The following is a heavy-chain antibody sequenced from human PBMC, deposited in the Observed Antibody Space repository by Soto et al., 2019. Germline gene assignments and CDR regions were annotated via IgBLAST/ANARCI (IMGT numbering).Heavy chain of an antibody. Sequence: PSETLSLTCSVSGGSINNDDFYWSWLRQTPGKGLQWIGYVYYSGSSDCIPSLKSRLSMSIDKSKNQFTLKLSSVTAADTATYYCARMSYYYDKWYFDLWGRGTLVTVSS. D-gene: IGHD3-22*01. CDR3: ARMSYYYDKWYFDL. CDR2: VYYSGSS. J-gene: IGHJ2*01. V-gene: IGHV4-30-4*01. CDR1: GGSINNDDFY.